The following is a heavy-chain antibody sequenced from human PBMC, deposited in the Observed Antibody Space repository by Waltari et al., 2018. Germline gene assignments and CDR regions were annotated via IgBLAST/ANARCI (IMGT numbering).Heavy chain of an antibody. CDR2: MNPTNGLT. D-gene: IGHD5-18*01. V-gene: IGHV1-8*01. Sequence: QVQLVQSGAEVKKPRTSVKVSFKASGYNFKRLDLKWLGQATGQGLECMGWMNPTNGLTGYARRFQGRVTMTRDISITTAYMELSSLTSDDTAVYYCVRGYSHDRDGAFDIWGQGTVVTVSP. J-gene: IGHJ3*02. CDR3: VRGYSHDRDGAFDI. CDR1: GYNFKRLD.